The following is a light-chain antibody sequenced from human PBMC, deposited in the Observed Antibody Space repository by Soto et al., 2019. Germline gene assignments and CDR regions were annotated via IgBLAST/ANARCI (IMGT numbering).Light chain of an antibody. CDR3: NSHTSSSTFSVV. CDR1: SSDVGGDNY. CDR2: DVS. V-gene: IGLV2-14*03. Sequence: QSALTQPASVSGSPGQSITISCTGTSSDVGGDNYVSWYQQHPGKAPKPMIYDVSNRPSGVSNRFSGSKSGNTASLTISGLQAEDEADYYCNSHTSSSTFSVVFGGGTKLTVL. J-gene: IGLJ2*01.